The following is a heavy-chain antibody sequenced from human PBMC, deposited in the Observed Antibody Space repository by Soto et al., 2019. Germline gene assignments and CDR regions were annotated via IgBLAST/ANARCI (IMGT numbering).Heavy chain of an antibody. J-gene: IGHJ6*01. CDR2: ISGYKGYT. CDR3: ARNEVFYGSGTYYYYYGMDV. D-gene: IGHD3-10*01. CDR1: GYTFTSYG. V-gene: IGHV1-18*01. Sequence: QVQLVQSGAEVKKPGASVKVSCEASGYTFTSYGINWVRQAPGQGLEWMGWISGYKGYTRYAQKVQGRVTMTTDTSTSTAYMELRSLRSDDTAVYYCARNEVFYGSGTYYYYYGMDVW.